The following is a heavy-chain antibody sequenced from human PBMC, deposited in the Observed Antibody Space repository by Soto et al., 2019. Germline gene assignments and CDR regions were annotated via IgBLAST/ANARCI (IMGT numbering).Heavy chain of an antibody. V-gene: IGHV1-69*12. D-gene: IGHD5-18*01. CDR1: GGTFSSYA. CDR2: IIPIFGTT. Sequence: QVQLVQSGAEVKKPGSSVKVSCKASGGTFSSYAISWVRQAPGQGREWMGGIIPIFGTTNYAQKFQGRVTITAAESTRPAYMELSSLRSENTAVYYWAGPPNERLQLWSGRGDYYYGMDVWGQGTTVTVSS. CDR3: AGPPNERLQLWSGRGDYYYGMDV. J-gene: IGHJ6*02.